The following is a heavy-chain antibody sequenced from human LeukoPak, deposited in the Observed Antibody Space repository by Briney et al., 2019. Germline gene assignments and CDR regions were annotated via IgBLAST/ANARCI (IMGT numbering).Heavy chain of an antibody. CDR1: GFTVSSYS. V-gene: IGHV3-48*04. CDR2: ISSSSSTI. Sequence: GGSLRLSCAASGFTVSSYSMNWVRQAPGKGLEWVSYISSSSSTIYYADSVKGRFTIFRDNPKNSLYLQMNSLRVEDTAVYYCAREYSSSSGRAFDIWGQGTMVTVSS. CDR3: AREYSSSSGRAFDI. D-gene: IGHD6-6*01. J-gene: IGHJ3*02.